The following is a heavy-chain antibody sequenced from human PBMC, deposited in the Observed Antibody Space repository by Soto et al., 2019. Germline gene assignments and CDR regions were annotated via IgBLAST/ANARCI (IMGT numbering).Heavy chain of an antibody. CDR3: ASYRGALYFES. D-gene: IGHD3-16*01. CDR2: VFYGGT. CDR1: GRPMSSNY. Sequence: PSETLSLTCSVSGRPMSSNYWSWIRQSPDKGLEWLGYVFYGGTDYNPSLGGRVSMSVETSKSQFSLKLTSVTVADTAVYYCASYRGALYFESWGPGILVTGSS. J-gene: IGHJ4*02. V-gene: IGHV4-59*01.